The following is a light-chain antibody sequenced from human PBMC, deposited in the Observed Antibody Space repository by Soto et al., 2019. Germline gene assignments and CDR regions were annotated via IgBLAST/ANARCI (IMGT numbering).Light chain of an antibody. V-gene: IGKV3-20*01. CDR2: CAS. J-gene: IGKJ1*01. CDR1: QSVSSSF. CDR3: QQYDSSPRT. Sequence: EIVLTQSPGTLSLSPGERATLSCRATQSVSSSFLAWYQQIPGQAPRLLIYCASSRATGIPDRFSGSGSGTDFSVTISRLEPADFAVYYCQQYDSSPRTFGQGTNVDI.